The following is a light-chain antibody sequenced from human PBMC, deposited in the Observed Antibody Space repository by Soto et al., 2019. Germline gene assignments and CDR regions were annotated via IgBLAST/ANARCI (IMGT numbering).Light chain of an antibody. V-gene: IGKV3-11*01. Sequence: EIVLTQSPATLSLSPGERATLSCWASQSVSSYLAWYQHKPGQAPRLLIYDASNRATGIPARFSGSGSGTDFTLTISSLQPEVFVVYYCQQRINWPWTFGQGTKVEIK. J-gene: IGKJ1*01. CDR1: QSVSSY. CDR2: DAS. CDR3: QQRINWPWT.